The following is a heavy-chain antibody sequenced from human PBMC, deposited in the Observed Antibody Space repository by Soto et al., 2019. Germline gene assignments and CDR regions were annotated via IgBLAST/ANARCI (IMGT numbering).Heavy chain of an antibody. Sequence: GGSLRLSCAASGFTLNNYGMHWVRQAPGKGLEWVAGISYDGGKKYYADTVKGRFTISRDNSQNKLDLQMSSLRAEDAAVYYCAKDNTPCAQTNCFSAYYATDVWGQGTTVTVSS. CDR3: AKDNTPCAQTNCFSAYYATDV. D-gene: IGHD2-21*01. V-gene: IGHV3-30*18. CDR2: ISYDGGKK. CDR1: GFTLNNYG. J-gene: IGHJ6*02.